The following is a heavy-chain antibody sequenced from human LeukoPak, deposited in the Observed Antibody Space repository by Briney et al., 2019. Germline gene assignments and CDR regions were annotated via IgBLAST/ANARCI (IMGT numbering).Heavy chain of an antibody. CDR1: GFTVSSSY. CDR3: ASSGHDISLYGMDV. J-gene: IGHJ6*02. V-gene: IGHV3-53*01. D-gene: IGHD3-9*01. Sequence: HPGGSLRLSCAASGFTVSSSYVSWVRQAPGKGLEWVSVIYSGGSTYYADSVKGRFTISRDNSKNTLYLQMNSLRAEDTAVYYCASSGHDISLYGMDVWGQGTTVTVSS. CDR2: IYSGGST.